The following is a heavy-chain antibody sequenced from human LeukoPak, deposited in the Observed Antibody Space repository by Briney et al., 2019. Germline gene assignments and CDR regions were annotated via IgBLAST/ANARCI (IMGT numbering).Heavy chain of an antibody. CDR2: MNPNSGST. J-gene: IGHJ5*02. CDR3: ARGEGSGWYVLDNWFDP. V-gene: IGHV1-8*02. Sequence: GASVKVSCKTSGFTFTIYGINWVRQATGQGLEWMGWMNPNSGSTGYAQKFQGRVTMTRNTSISTAYMELSSLRSEDTAVYYCARGEGSGWYVLDNWFDPWGQGTLVTVSS. CDR1: GFTFTIYG. D-gene: IGHD6-19*01.